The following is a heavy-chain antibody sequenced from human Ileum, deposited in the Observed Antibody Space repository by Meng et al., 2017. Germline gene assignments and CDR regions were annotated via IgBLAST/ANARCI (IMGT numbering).Heavy chain of an antibody. CDR3: ARAGHDAFDI. V-gene: IGHV3-30*01. Sequence: QVQLVGSGGGVAQPGRSLRFSCAASGFTFSSYAMHWVRQAPGKGLEWVAVISYDGSNKYYADSVKGRFTISRDNSKNTLYLQMNSLRAEDTAVYYCARAGHDAFDIWGQGTMVTVSS. CDR2: ISYDGSNK. CDR1: GFTFSSYA. J-gene: IGHJ3*02.